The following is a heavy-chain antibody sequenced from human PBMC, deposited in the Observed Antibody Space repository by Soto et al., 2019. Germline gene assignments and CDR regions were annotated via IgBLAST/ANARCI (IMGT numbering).Heavy chain of an antibody. CDR1: GGTFSSYA. CDR3: ARYIDYDFWSGYTTGYYYCMDV. V-gene: IGHV1-69*01. J-gene: IGHJ6*02. D-gene: IGHD3-3*01. CDR2: IIPIFGTA. Sequence: QVQLVQSGAEVKKPGSSVKVSCKASGGTFSSYAISWVRQAPGQGLEWMGGIIPIFGTANYAQKFQGRVTITADESTSTAYMELSSLRSEDTAVYYCARYIDYDFWSGYTTGYYYCMDVWGQGTTVTVSS.